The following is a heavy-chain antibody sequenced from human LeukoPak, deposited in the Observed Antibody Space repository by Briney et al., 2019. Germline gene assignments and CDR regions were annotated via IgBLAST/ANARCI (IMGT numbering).Heavy chain of an antibody. CDR3: ARRGWTGGYTYAAFDI. J-gene: IGHJ3*02. CDR2: ISYGGSA. V-gene: IGHV4-39*01. D-gene: IGHD5-18*01. CDR1: GGSFSSSTHF. Sequence: SETLSLTCTVSGGSFSSSTHFWGWIRQPPGKGLEWIGSISYGGSAFYNPSLKSRVTISVDTSKNQFSLKLTSVSAADTAMYYCARRGWTGGYTYAAFDIWGQGTMVTVSS.